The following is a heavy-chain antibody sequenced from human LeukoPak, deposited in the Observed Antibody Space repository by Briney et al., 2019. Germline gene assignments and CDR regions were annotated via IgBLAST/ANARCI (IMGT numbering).Heavy chain of an antibody. J-gene: IGHJ4*02. CDR1: GFTFSSYG. Sequence: GGSLRLSCAASGFTFSSYGMHWVRQAPGKGLEXXXXXXHDGSNKYYADSVKGRFTISRDNSKNTLYLQMSSVRADDTAVYYCAKEHYYETSALPGEYWGQGTLVTVSP. CDR3: AKEHYYETSALPGEY. CDR2: XXHDGSNK. D-gene: IGHD3-22*01. V-gene: IGHV3-30*02.